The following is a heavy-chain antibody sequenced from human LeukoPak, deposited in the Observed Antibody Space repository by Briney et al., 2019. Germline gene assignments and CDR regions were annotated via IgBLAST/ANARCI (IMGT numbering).Heavy chain of an antibody. J-gene: IGHJ2*01. CDR1: GASIRSFY. D-gene: IGHD4/OR15-4a*01. CDR3: ARRSVLVLSPEWCFDL. CDR2: IYYRGST. V-gene: IGHV4-59*08. Sequence: PSETLSLTCSVSGASIRSFYWSWIRQVPGKGLEWIGYIYYRGSTNSNPSLQSRVTISGDTSKNQLSLRLSSVTAADTAVYYCARRSVLVLSPEWCFDLWGRGTPVTVSS.